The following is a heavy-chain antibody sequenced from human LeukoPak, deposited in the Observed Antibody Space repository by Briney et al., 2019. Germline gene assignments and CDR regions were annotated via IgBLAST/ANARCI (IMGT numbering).Heavy chain of an antibody. CDR1: GFTFGDFA. CDR3: TRCGCGGNREVDY. J-gene: IGHJ4*02. D-gene: IGHD4-23*01. Sequence: PGRSLRLSCPASGFTFGDFAMSWFRQAPGKGLEWVGFIRSKTYGGTTEYAASVKDRFSISRDDSKSIAYLQMNSLKTEDTAVYYCTRCGCGGNREVDYWGQGTLVTVSS. V-gene: IGHV3-49*03. CDR2: IRSKTYGGTT.